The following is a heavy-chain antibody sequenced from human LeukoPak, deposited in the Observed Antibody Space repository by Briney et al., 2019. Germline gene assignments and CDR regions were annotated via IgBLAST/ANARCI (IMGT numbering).Heavy chain of an antibody. J-gene: IGHJ6*03. Sequence: GGSLRLSCAASRFTFSTYSMNWVRQAPGKGLEWVSSISRSSTYIYYADSVKGRFTISRDNAENSLYPQMNSLRAEDTAVYYCARSGREDRGYYFGVLYYYQMDVWGKGTTVTVSS. CDR3: ARSGREDRGYYFGVLYYYQMDV. CDR2: ISRSSTYI. V-gene: IGHV3-21*01. D-gene: IGHD3-22*01. CDR1: RFTFSTYS.